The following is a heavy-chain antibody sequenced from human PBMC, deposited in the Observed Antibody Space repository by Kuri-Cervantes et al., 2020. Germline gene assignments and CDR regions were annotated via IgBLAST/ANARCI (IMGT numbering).Heavy chain of an antibody. CDR2: ITRSSRII. CDR1: GFTFSSYS. D-gene: IGHD2-2*01. CDR3: ARDRRSSPGGMDV. V-gene: IGHV3-48*02. J-gene: IGHJ6*02. Sequence: GESLKISCAASGFTFSSYSINWVRQAPGKGLEWVSYITRSSRIIYYPDSVKGRFTISRDNAKNSLYLQMNSLRDEDTAVYYCARDRRSSPGGMDVWGQGTTVTVSS.